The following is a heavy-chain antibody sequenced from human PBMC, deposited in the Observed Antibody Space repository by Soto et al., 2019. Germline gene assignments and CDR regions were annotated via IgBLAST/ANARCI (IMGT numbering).Heavy chain of an antibody. CDR2: ITGSGGST. Sequence: GGSLRLSCAASAFTSSGYAMSWVRQTPGKGLQWVSTITGSGGSTYYADSVKGRFTISRDNSKNTLFLQLNSLGAEDSAVYHCAKAGGSSYYYYMDVWGKGTTVTVS. CDR3: AKAGGSSYYYYMDV. CDR1: AFTSSGYA. V-gene: IGHV3-23*01. D-gene: IGHD2-15*01. J-gene: IGHJ6*03.